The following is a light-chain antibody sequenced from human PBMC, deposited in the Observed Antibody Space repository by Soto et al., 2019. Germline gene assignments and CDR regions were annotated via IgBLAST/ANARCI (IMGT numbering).Light chain of an antibody. J-gene: IGLJ2*01. CDR2: GNS. CDR3: QSYDSSLSVV. Sequence: QAVVTQSPSVSGAPGQRVTISCTGSSSNIGAGYDVQWYQQLPGTAPKLLIYGNSNRPSGVPDRFSGSKSGTSASLAITGLQAEDEADYYCQSYDSSLSVVFGGGTKLTVL. CDR1: SSNIGAGYD. V-gene: IGLV1-40*01.